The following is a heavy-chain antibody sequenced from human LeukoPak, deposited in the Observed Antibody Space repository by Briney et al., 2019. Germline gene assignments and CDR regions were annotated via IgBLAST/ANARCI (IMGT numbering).Heavy chain of an antibody. CDR1: GFTFSDYY. D-gene: IGHD6-19*01. V-gene: IGHV3-23*01. Sequence: QPGGSLRLSCAASGFTFSDYYMSWIRQAPGKGLEWVSAISGSGGSTYYADSVKGRFTISRDNSKNTLYLQMNSLRAEDTAVYYCAKDHPPNQLSSGWYYFDYWGQGTLVTVSS. CDR2: ISGSGGST. J-gene: IGHJ4*02. CDR3: AKDHPPNQLSSGWYYFDY.